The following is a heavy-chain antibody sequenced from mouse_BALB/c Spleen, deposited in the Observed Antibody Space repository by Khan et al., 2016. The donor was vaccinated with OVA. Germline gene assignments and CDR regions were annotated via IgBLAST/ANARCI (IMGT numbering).Heavy chain of an antibody. V-gene: IGHV3-8*02. J-gene: IGHJ3*01. CDR2: MIYSGYT. D-gene: IGHD2-14*01. Sequence: EVKLLESGPSLVQPSQTLSLTCSVTGDSITSGYWSWIRKFPGNKLEYMGYMIYSGYTYYNPSLKSRVSITRHTSKNKYYLQLNSVTTEDTATYYCARSTYRYAFAYWGQGTLVTVSA. CDR1: GDSITSGY. CDR3: ARSTYRYAFAY.